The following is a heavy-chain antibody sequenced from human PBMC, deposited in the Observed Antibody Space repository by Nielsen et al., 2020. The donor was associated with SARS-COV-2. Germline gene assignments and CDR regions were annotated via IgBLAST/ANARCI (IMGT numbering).Heavy chain of an antibody. D-gene: IGHD2/OR15-2a*01. CDR3: AREYSSRGGLDV. CDR1: GFTFDDHG. CDR2: IYSGGAI. V-gene: IGHV3-66*02. J-gene: IGHJ6*02. Sequence: GGSLRLSCAASGFTFDDHGMSWVRQSPEKGLEWVAVIYSGGAIHYADSVKGRFTISRDNSKNTLYLQMGSLRAEDMAVYYCAREYSSRGGLDVWGQGTTVTVSS.